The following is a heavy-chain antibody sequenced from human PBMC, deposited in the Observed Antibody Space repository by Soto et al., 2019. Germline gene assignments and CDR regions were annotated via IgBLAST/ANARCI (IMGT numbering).Heavy chain of an antibody. Sequence: GGSLRLSCAASGFNFGNFGMSWVRQAPGKGLQWVSSITNTGGATYHTDSVTGRFIVSRDNSKNVMFLLMRGLGVDDTALYFCARNPRSDSFGLRTIVENWLEPWDRGSLVTV. CDR1: GFNFGNFG. J-gene: IGHJ5*02. D-gene: IGHD3-10*01. CDR2: ITNTGGAT. V-gene: IGHV3-23*01. CDR3: ARNPRSDSFGLRTIVENWLEP.